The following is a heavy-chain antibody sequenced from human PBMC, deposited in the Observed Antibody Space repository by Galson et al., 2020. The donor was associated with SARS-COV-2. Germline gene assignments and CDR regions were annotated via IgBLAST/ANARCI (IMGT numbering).Heavy chain of an antibody. V-gene: IGHV1-69*13. CDR3: ARGSSWGTTLVPRYCYMDV. J-gene: IGHJ6*03. D-gene: IGHD3-10*01. Sequence: SVKVSCKASGGTFSSYAINWVRQAPGQGLEWMGGLMPIFGTTNYAQKFQGRVTIIADESTSTAYMELSSLRSEDTAIYYCARGSSWGTTLVPRYCYMDVWGKGTTVTVSS. CDR2: LMPIFGTT. CDR1: GGTFSSYA.